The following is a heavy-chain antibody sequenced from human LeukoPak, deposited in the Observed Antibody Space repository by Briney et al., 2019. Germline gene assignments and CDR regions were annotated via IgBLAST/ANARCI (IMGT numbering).Heavy chain of an antibody. D-gene: IGHD3-10*01. Sequence: SETLSLTCTVSGGSISSGTYSWSWIRQPPGKGLEWIGYIFHTGSTFYNPSLKSRVTISVDTSKNQFSLRLNSVTAADTAVYYCARELWFANAPGSWLDPWGQGTLVTVSS. J-gene: IGHJ5*02. CDR1: GGSISSGTYS. CDR3: ARELWFANAPGSWLDP. CDR2: IFHTGST. V-gene: IGHV4-30-2*01.